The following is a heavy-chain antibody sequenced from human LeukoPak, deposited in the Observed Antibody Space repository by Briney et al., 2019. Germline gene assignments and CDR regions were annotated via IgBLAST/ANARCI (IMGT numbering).Heavy chain of an antibody. CDR2: MSNGGST. Sequence: GGSLRLSCAASGFTFSSYAMSWVRQAPGKGLEWVSSMSNGGSTYYGDSVKGRFTISKDNAKNSLYLQMNSLRAEDTALYHCARNNGMDVWGQGTTVIVSS. J-gene: IGHJ6*02. CDR3: ARNNGMDV. CDR1: GFTFSSYA. V-gene: IGHV3-48*03.